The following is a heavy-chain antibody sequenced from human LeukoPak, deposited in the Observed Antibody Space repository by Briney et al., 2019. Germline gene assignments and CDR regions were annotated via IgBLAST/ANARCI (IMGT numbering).Heavy chain of an antibody. Sequence: PGGSLRLSCVASGFTFRDYWMHWVRQSPGKGLEWVSRIDNDGRKITYADSVKGRFTISRGNAKNTLYLQMNSLSAEDTAVYYCAREWLNSGSLTEYWGQGALVTVSS. J-gene: IGHJ4*02. CDR3: AREWLNSGSLTEY. V-gene: IGHV3-74*01. D-gene: IGHD1-26*01. CDR2: IDNDGRKI. CDR1: GFTFRDYW.